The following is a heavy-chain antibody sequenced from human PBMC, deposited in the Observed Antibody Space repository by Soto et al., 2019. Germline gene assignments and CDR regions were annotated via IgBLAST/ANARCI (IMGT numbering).Heavy chain of an antibody. V-gene: IGHV3-30-3*01. D-gene: IGHD5-18*01. CDR3: ARDRGSSYGHFDY. CDR2: ISYDGSNK. CDR1: GFTFSSYA. Sequence: QVQLVESGGGVVQPGRSLRLSCAASGFTFSSYAMHWVRQAPGKGLEWVAVISYDGSNKYYADSVKCRFTISRDNSKNPLYLQMNSLRAEDTAVYYCARDRGSSYGHFDYWGQGTLVTVSS. J-gene: IGHJ4*02.